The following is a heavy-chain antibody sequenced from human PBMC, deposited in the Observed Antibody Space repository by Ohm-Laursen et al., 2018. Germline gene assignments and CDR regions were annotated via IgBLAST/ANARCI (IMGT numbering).Heavy chain of an antibody. Sequence: GASVKVSCKASGYTFSSYGISWVRQAPGQGLEWMGWISAYNGNTNYAQKLQGRVTMTTDTSTSTAYMELRSLTSDDTAVYYCARDHRIPITWFDPWGQGTLVTVSS. CDR2: ISAYNGNT. J-gene: IGHJ5*02. CDR3: ARDHRIPITWFDP. CDR1: GYTFSSYG. V-gene: IGHV1-18*01.